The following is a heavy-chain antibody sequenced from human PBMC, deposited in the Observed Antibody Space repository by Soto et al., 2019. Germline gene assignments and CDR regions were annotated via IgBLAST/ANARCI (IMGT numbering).Heavy chain of an antibody. CDR1: GGSISSGGYY. CDR3: ARGYAYSNYVFDY. Sequence: SETLSLTCTVSGGSISSGGYYWSWIRQHPGKGLEWIGYIYYSGSTYYNPSLKSRVTISVDTSKNQFSLKLSSVTAADTAVYYCARGYAYSNYVFDYWGQGTLVTVSS. J-gene: IGHJ4*02. CDR2: IYYSGST. D-gene: IGHD4-4*01. V-gene: IGHV4-31*03.